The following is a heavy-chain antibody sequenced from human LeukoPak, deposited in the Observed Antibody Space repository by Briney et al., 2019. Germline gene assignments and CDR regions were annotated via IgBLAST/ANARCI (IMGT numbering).Heavy chain of an antibody. CDR3: ARGATISETGYFDF. J-gene: IGHJ4*03. CDR2: IDHRGDT. V-gene: IGHV4-34*01. D-gene: IGHD5-24*01. Sequence: PSETLSLTCAVYGGSFSRYYWSWIRQSPGKGLEWIAEIDHRGDTNYNPSVKSRVTISVDTSKNQFSLKVRSLSAADTAVYYCARGATISETGYFDFWGQGTLVAVSS. CDR1: GGSFSRYY.